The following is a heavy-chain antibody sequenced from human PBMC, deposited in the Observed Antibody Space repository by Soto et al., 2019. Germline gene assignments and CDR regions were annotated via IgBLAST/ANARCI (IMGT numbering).Heavy chain of an antibody. D-gene: IGHD1-26*01. Sequence: EVQLVESGGGLVQPGGSLRLSCAASGFTFSSYSMNWVRQAPGKGLEWVSYISSSSSTIYYADSVKGRFTISRDNAKNSLYLEMNSLRAEDTAVYYWAREEGLLNWFDPWGQGTLVTVSS. CDR3: AREEGLLNWFDP. V-gene: IGHV3-48*01. CDR2: ISSSSSTI. CDR1: GFTFSSYS. J-gene: IGHJ5*02.